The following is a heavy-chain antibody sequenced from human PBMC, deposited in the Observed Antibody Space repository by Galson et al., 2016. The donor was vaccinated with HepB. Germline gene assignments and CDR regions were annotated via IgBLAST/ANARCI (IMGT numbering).Heavy chain of an antibody. Sequence: TCTVSGDSVRSGTYSWSWIRQPPGKGLEWIGYIYYTENTIYNPSLKSRVTISVDTSKNQFSLRLRSVTAADTAVYYCAGSNGWKGIYFDYWGRGTLVTVSS. CDR2: IYYTENT. J-gene: IGHJ4*02. V-gene: IGHV4-61*01. CDR3: AGSNGWKGIYFDY. CDR1: GDSVRSGTYS. D-gene: IGHD6-19*01.